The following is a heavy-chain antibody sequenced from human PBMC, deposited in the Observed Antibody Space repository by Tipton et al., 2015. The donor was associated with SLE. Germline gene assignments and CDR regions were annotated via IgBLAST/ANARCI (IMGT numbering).Heavy chain of an antibody. CDR2: INHSGST. CDR1: GYSISSGYY. V-gene: IGHV4-38-2*02. D-gene: IGHD5-12*01. Sequence: TLSLTCTVSGYSISSGYYWGWIRQPPGKGLEWIGEINHSGSTNYNPSLKSRVTISVDTSKNQFSLKLSSVTAADMAVYYCARRLTRYSGYDYFDYWGQGTLVTVSS. CDR3: ARRLTRYSGYDYFDY. J-gene: IGHJ4*02.